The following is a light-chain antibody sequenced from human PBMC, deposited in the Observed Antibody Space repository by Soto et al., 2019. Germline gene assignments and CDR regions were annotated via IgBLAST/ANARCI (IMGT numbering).Light chain of an antibody. V-gene: IGKV1-5*03. Sequence: DIQMTQSPSTLSASVGDRVTITCRASQSISSWLAWYQQKPGKAPNLLIYKASSLESGVPSRFSASRSGTEFTFAISSLQPDDFATYYCQQYNSYPLTFGGGTKVEIK. J-gene: IGKJ4*01. CDR2: KAS. CDR3: QQYNSYPLT. CDR1: QSISSW.